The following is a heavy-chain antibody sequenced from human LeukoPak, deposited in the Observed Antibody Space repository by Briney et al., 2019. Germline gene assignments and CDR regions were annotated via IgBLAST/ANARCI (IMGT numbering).Heavy chain of an antibody. CDR1: GGSISSSSYY. D-gene: IGHD3-3*01. CDR2: IYYSGST. V-gene: IGHV4-39*01. CDR3: ARPSIDFWSGYFDYYYYMDV. J-gene: IGHJ6*03. Sequence: KASETLSLTCTVSGGSISSSSYYWGWIRQPPGKGLEWIGSIYYSGSTYYNPSLKSRVTISVDTSKNQFSLKLSSVTAADTAVYYCARPSIDFWSGYFDYYYYMDVWGKGTTVTVSS.